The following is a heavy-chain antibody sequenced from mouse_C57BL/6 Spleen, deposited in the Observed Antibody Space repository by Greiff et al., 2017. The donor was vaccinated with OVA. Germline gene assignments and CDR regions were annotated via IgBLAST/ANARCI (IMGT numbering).Heavy chain of an antibody. V-gene: IGHV7-3*01. Sequence: EVQLVESGGGLVQPGGSLSLSCAASGFTFTDYYMSWVRQPPGKALEWLGFIRNKANGYTTEYSASVKGRFTISRDNSHSILYLQMNALRAEDSATYYCARYIRGYAMDYWGQGTSVTVSS. D-gene: IGHD3-3*01. J-gene: IGHJ4*01. CDR1: GFTFTDYY. CDR3: ARYIRGYAMDY. CDR2: IRNKANGYTT.